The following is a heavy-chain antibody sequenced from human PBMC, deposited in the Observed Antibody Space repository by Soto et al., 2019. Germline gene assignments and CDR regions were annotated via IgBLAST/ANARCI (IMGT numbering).Heavy chain of an antibody. Sequence: ASLKVSCKASGYTFTGYYMHWVRQAPGQGLEWMGWINPNSGGTNYAQKFQGWVTMTRDTSISTAYMELSRLRSDDTAVYYCARGHDFWSGAYYYYYGMDVWGQGTTVTVSS. D-gene: IGHD3-3*01. V-gene: IGHV1-2*04. CDR3: ARGHDFWSGAYYYYYGMDV. CDR2: INPNSGGT. CDR1: GYTFTGYY. J-gene: IGHJ6*02.